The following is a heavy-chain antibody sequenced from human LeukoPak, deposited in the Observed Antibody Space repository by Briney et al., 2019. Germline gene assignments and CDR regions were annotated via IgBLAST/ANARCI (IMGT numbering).Heavy chain of an antibody. Sequence: ASVKVSCKASGYTFTGYYMHWVRQAPGQGLEWMGWISAYNGNTNYAQKLQGRVTMTTDTSTSTAYMELRSLRSDDTAVYYCARSKGVLRYFDWLPDYFDYWGQGTLVTVSS. CDR3: ARSKGVLRYFDWLPDYFDY. CDR2: ISAYNGNT. V-gene: IGHV1-18*04. J-gene: IGHJ4*02. CDR1: GYTFTGYY. D-gene: IGHD3-9*01.